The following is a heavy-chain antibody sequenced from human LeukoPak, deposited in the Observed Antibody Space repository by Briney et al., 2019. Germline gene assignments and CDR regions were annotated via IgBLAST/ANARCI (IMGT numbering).Heavy chain of an antibody. Sequence: GASVTVSCTASGYTFTSYGISWVRQAPGQGLEWMGWISAYNGNTNYAQKLQGRVTMTTDTSTSTAYMELRSLRSDDTAVYYCARRYCSSTSCYEGADYWGQGTLVTVSS. CDR2: ISAYNGNT. CDR1: GYTFTSYG. V-gene: IGHV1-18*01. CDR3: ARRYCSSTSCYEGADY. J-gene: IGHJ4*02. D-gene: IGHD2-2*01.